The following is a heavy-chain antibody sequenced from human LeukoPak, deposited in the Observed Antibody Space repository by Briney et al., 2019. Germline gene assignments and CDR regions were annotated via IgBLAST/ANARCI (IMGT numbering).Heavy chain of an antibody. CDR1: VYTFTGYH. D-gene: IGHD6-6*01. V-gene: IGHV1-2*02. CDR2: IAPNSGGT. J-gene: IGHJ4*02. CDR3: AREYSSSSGRLYDY. Sequence: ASVKVSCKASVYTFTGYHMHWVRQAPGQGLEWMGWIAPNSGGTNYAQKFQGRVTMTRDTSVSTAYMEVSRLTSDDTAVYYCAREYSSSSGRLYDYWGQGTLVTVSS.